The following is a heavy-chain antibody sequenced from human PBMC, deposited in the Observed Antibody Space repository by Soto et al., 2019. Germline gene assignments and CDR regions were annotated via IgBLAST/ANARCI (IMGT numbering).Heavy chain of an antibody. J-gene: IGHJ4*02. D-gene: IGHD6-6*01. CDR1: GNTLTTYG. CDR3: ARDPETAYFSSSFEY. V-gene: IGHV1-18*04. Sequence: XAVRVSCRCSGNTLTTYGIPLLRQTPGQGLEWMGWISAYDGNTNYAQKLQGRVSMTTDPSTNTAYMELRSLRSDDTAVYYCARDPETAYFSSSFEYWGQGTLLTVS. CDR2: ISAYDGNT.